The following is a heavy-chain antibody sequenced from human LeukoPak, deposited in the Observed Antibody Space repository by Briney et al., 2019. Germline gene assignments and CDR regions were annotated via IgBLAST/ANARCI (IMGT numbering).Heavy chain of an antibody. D-gene: IGHD3-22*01. CDR2: IIPIFGTA. CDR3: ARETSPSDSSGYYYFDY. J-gene: IGHJ4*02. V-gene: IGHV1-69*01. CDR1: GGTFSSYA. Sequence: SVNVSCKASGGTFSSYAISWVRQAPGQGLEWMGGIIPIFGTANYAQKFQGRVTITADESTSTAYMELSSLRSEDTAVYYCARETSPSDSSGYYYFDYWGQGTLVTVSS.